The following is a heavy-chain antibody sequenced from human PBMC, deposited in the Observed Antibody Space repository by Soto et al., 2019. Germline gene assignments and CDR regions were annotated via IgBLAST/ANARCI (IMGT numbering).Heavy chain of an antibody. V-gene: IGHV1-2*04. D-gene: IGHD3-10*01. CDR1: GYTFTGYY. CDR2: INPNSGGT. CDR3: ARGSTMVRGVLLDAFDI. Sequence: QVQLVQSGAEVKKPGASVKVSCKASGYTFTGYYMHWVRQAPGQGLEWMGWINPNSGGTNYAQKFQGWVTMTRDTSISTAYMELSRLRADDTAVYYFARGSTMVRGVLLDAFDIWGQGTMVTVSS. J-gene: IGHJ3*02.